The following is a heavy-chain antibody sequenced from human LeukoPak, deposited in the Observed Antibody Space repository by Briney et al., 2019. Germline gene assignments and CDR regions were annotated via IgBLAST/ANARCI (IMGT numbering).Heavy chain of an antibody. CDR3: AKLWGRSTAVEY. D-gene: IGHD7-27*01. J-gene: IGHJ4*02. CDR2: IGTSGPAT. CDR1: GFTFTSSG. V-gene: IGHV3-23*01. Sequence: PGGSLRLSCAASGFTFTSSGMGWVRQAPGMGLQWVSVIGTSGPATFYTDSVKGRFTISRDNSKNMFYLQMNSLTAADTAVYYCAKLWGRSTAVEYWGQGTLVTVSS.